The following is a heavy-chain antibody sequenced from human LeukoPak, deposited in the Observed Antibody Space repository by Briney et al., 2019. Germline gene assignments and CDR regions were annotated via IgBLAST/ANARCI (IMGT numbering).Heavy chain of an antibody. CDR3: ARTALLDYYYYYMDV. Sequence: PGGSLRLSCAASGFTFSSYSMNWVRQAPGKGLEWVSYISSSSSTIYYADSVKGRFTISRDNAKNSLYLQMNSLRAEDTAVYYCARTALLDYYYYYMDVWGKGTTVTVSS. CDR1: GFTFSSYS. J-gene: IGHJ6*03. CDR2: ISSSSSTI. V-gene: IGHV3-48*01. D-gene: IGHD2-15*01.